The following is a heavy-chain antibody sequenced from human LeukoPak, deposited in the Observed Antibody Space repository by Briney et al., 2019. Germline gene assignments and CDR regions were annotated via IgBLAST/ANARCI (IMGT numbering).Heavy chain of an antibody. Sequence: GASVKVSCKASGYTFTGYYMHWVRQAPGQGLEWMGWINPNSGGTNYAQKFQGRVTMTRDASISTAYMELSRLRSDDTAVYYCARDPLDTGTFDIWGQGTMVTVSS. CDR3: ARDPLDTGTFDI. J-gene: IGHJ3*02. CDR1: GYTFTGYY. CDR2: INPNSGGT. V-gene: IGHV1-2*02. D-gene: IGHD5-18*01.